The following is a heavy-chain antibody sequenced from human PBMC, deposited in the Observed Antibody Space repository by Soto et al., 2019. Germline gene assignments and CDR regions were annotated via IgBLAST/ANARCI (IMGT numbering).Heavy chain of an antibody. CDR1: GGSFSGHY. V-gene: IGHV4-34*01. CDR2: ITRSGNT. D-gene: IGHD3-3*01. CDR3: ACTYYDFWSGYYSVGYFDY. Sequence: SETLSLTCAVYGGSFSGHYWTWIRQPPGKGLEWGGEITRSGNTNYNPSLKSRVTISVDTSKNQFSLKLSSVTAADTAVYYCACTYYDFWSGYYSVGYFDYWAQGPPVTVS. J-gene: IGHJ4*02.